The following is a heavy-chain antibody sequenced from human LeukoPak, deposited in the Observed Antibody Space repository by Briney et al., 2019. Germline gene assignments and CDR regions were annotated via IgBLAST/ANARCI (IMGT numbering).Heavy chain of an antibody. CDR1: GYTFTSYG. Sequence: ASVKVSCKASGYTFTSYGISWVQQAPGQGLEWMGWISAYNGNTNYAQKLQGRVTMTTDTSTSTAYMELRSLRSDDTAVYYCASFITGDAAFDIWGQGTMVTVSS. CDR3: ASFITGDAAFDI. D-gene: IGHD7-27*01. CDR2: ISAYNGNT. V-gene: IGHV1-18*01. J-gene: IGHJ3*02.